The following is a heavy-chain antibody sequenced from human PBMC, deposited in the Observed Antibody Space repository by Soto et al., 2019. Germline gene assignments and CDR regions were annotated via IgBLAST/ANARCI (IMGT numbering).Heavy chain of an antibody. CDR1: GFTFSIYA. J-gene: IGHJ4*02. CDR2: ISINGDNT. Sequence: GGSLRLSCSASGFTFSIYAMHWVRQAPGKGLEYVSSISINGDNTHYADSVKGRFTISRDNSKNTQYLQMTNLRTEDTAVYYCVKGEYYYDGGDYYPFDHWRQGTLVTVSS. D-gene: IGHD3-22*01. V-gene: IGHV3-64D*06. CDR3: VKGEYYYDGGDYYPFDH.